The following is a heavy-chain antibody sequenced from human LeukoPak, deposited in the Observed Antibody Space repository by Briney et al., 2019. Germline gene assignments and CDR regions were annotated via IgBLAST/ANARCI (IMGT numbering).Heavy chain of an antibody. Sequence: GSVKVSCKASGYTFTGYYIHWVRQAPGQGLEWMGWVNPNSGGTNYAQNFQGSITMTRDTSISTAYMELSRLRSDDTAVYYCATTRRYYYDSSGPDAFDLWGQGTMVTVSS. CDR1: GYTFTGYY. CDR2: VNPNSGGT. V-gene: IGHV1-2*02. D-gene: IGHD3-22*01. CDR3: ATTRRYYYDSSGPDAFDL. J-gene: IGHJ3*01.